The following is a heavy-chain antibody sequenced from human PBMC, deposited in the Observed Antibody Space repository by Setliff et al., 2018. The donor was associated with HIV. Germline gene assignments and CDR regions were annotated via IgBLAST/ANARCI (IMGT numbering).Heavy chain of an antibody. Sequence: SVKVSCKNSGVSFSSYAISWVRQAPGQGLEWMGGIIPMFGATNYAQKFQGRVTITADESTSTAYMELSSLRSDDTAVYYCARARGGYVWVGWFDPWGQGTLVTVSS. CDR2: IIPMFGAT. CDR1: GVSFSSYA. V-gene: IGHV1-69*13. D-gene: IGHD5-12*01. CDR3: ARARGGYVWVGWFDP. J-gene: IGHJ5*02.